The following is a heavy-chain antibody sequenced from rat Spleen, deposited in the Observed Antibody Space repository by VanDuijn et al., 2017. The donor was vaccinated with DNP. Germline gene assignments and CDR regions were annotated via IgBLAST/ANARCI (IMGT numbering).Heavy chain of an antibody. Sequence: EVQLVESGGGLVQPGRSLKLSCAAAGFSFSNYNMAWVRQAPKKGLEWVATITTSDGSTYYPDSVKGRCTISRDDAESSLYLQMNNLKSEDTATYYCARLGRLRPYWYFDFWGPGTMVTVSS. CDR3: ARLGRLRPYWYFDF. CDR1: GFSFSNYN. J-gene: IGHJ1*01. D-gene: IGHD1-11*01. V-gene: IGHV5-25*01. CDR2: ITTSDGST.